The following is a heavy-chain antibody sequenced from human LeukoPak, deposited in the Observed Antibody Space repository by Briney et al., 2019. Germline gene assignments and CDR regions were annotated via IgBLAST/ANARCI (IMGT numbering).Heavy chain of an antibody. CDR3: ARDPGGFGELFDF. V-gene: IGHV4-38-2*02. D-gene: IGHD3-10*01. CDR2: IYHSGST. Sequence: SETLSLTCTVSGYSISSGYYWGWIRQPPGKGLEWIGSIYHSGSTYYNPSLKSRVTISVDTSKNQFSLKLSSVTAADTAVYYCARDPGGFGELFDFWGQGTLVTVSS. J-gene: IGHJ4*02. CDR1: GYSISSGYY.